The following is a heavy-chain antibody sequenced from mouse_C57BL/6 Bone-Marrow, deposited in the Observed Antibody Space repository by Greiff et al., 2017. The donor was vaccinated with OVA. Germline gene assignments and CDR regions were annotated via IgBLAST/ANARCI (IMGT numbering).Heavy chain of an antibody. V-gene: IGHV1-82*01. CDR1: GYAFSSSW. CDR3: AKVRGQRYYFDY. Sequence: VMLVESGPELVKPGASVKISCKASGYAFSSSWMNWVKQRPGKGLEWIGRIYPGDGDTNYNGKFKGKATLTADKSSSTAYMQLSSLTSEDSAVYFCAKVRGQRYYFDYWGQGTTLTVSS. J-gene: IGHJ2*01. D-gene: IGHD3-3*01. CDR2: IYPGDGDT.